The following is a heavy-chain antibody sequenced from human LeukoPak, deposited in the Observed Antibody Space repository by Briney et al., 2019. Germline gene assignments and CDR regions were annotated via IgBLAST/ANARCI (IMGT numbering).Heavy chain of an antibody. D-gene: IGHD6-13*01. CDR2: ISGSGGST. CDR1: GFTFSSYG. J-gene: IGHJ4*02. Sequence: GGSLRLSYAASGFTFSSYGMSWVRQAPGKGLEWVSAISGSGGSTYYADSVKGRFTISRDNSKNTLYLQMNSLRAEDTAVYYCAKDGPYSSSWKENYFDYWGQGTLVTVSS. V-gene: IGHV3-23*01. CDR3: AKDGPYSSSWKENYFDY.